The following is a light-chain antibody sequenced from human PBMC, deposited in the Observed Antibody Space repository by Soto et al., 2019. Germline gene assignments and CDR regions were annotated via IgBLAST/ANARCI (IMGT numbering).Light chain of an antibody. Sequence: EIVWTQSPATLSLSPGERATLSCRASQSVRSYLAWYQHKHGQAPRLLIYDASNRATGIPARFSGSGSGTDFTLTISSLEPEDFAVYYCQQRSNWPLTFGGGTKVDIK. CDR2: DAS. V-gene: IGKV3-11*01. CDR1: QSVRSY. J-gene: IGKJ4*01. CDR3: QQRSNWPLT.